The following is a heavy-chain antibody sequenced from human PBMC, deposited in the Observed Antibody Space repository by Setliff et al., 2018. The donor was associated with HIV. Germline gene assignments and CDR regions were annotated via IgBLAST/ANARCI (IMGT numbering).Heavy chain of an antibody. V-gene: IGHV1-18*01. CDR2: ITSYNGNT. D-gene: IGHD1-26*01. CDR1: GHTPRHYG. CDR3: ARDHHSGRGSNFPWYSDL. J-gene: IGHJ2*01. Sequence: GASVKVSCKASGHTPRHYGITWVRQAPGQGLEWMGWITSYNGNTNYAKKFKGRVTMTTDTSTSIAYMELKSLRSEDTAVYYCARDHHSGRGSNFPWYSDLWGRGTLVTVSS.